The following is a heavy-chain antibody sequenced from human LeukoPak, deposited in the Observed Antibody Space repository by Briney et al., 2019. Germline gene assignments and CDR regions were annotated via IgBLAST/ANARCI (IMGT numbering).Heavy chain of an antibody. CDR1: GGSFSGYY. V-gene: IGHV4-34*01. J-gene: IGHJ4*02. Sequence: PSETLSLTCAVYGGSFSGYYWSWIRQPPGKGLEWIGEINHSGSTNYNPSLKSRVTISVDTPKNQFSLKLSSVTAADTAVYYCARAVALSGFDYWGQGTLVTVSS. CDR2: INHSGST. D-gene: IGHD1-14*01. CDR3: ARAVALSGFDY.